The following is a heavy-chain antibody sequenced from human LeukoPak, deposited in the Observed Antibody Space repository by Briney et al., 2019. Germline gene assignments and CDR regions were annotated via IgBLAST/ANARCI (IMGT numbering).Heavy chain of an antibody. V-gene: IGHV3-23*01. D-gene: IGHD3-10*01. Sequence: GGSLRLSCAASGFTFSSYEMNWVRQAPGKGLEWVSAISGSGGSTYYADSVKGRFTISRDNSKNTLYLQMNSLRAEDTAVYYCAKDPLRGVIIIFDYWGQGTLVTVSS. J-gene: IGHJ4*02. CDR2: ISGSGGST. CDR1: GFTFSSYE. CDR3: AKDPLRGVIIIFDY.